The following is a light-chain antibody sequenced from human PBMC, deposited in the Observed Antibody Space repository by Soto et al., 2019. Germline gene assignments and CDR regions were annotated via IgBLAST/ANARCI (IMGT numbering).Light chain of an antibody. J-gene: IGLJ2*01. CDR1: SSNIGGNF. Sequence: QSVLTQPPSASGTPGQRVTISCSGSSSNIGGNFVFWYQQLPGTAPKLLIHSNNQRPPGVPDRFSGSKSGTSASLAISGLRSEDEADYYCAAWDDSMSGRLFGGGTKLTVL. CDR3: AAWDDSMSGRL. CDR2: SNN. V-gene: IGLV1-47*01.